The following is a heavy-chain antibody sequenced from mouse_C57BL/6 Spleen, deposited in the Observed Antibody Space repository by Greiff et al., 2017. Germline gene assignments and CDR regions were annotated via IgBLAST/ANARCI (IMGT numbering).Heavy chain of an antibody. D-gene: IGHD1-1*01. CDR2: ISSGSSTI. Sequence: EVHLVESGGGLVKPGGSLKLSCAASGFTFSDYGMHWVRQAPEKGLAWVAYISSGSSTIYYADTVKGRFTISRDNAKNTLFLQMTSLRSEDTAMYYCARRKFITTVVASYWYFDVWGTGTTVTVSS. V-gene: IGHV5-17*01. CDR3: ARRKFITTVVASYWYFDV. J-gene: IGHJ1*03. CDR1: GFTFSDYG.